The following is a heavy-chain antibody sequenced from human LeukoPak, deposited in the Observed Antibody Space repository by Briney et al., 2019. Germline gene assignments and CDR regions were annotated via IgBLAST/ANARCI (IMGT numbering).Heavy chain of an antibody. D-gene: IGHD4-17*01. J-gene: IGHJ4*02. CDR2: ISWNSGSI. CDR3: AKAGDYGDYNYFDY. Sequence: GRSLRLSCAASGFTFDDYAMHWVRQAPGKGLEWVSGISWNSGSIGYADSVKGRFTISRDNAKNSLYLQMNSLRAEDTAVYYCAKAGDYGDYNYFDYWGQGTLVTVSS. V-gene: IGHV3-9*01. CDR1: GFTFDDYA.